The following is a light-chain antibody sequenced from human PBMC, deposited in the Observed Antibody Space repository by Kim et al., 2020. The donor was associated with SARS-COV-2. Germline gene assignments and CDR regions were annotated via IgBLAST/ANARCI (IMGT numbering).Light chain of an antibody. J-gene: IGKJ2*01. CDR2: GAS. Sequence: SLSPGERATLSCKASQSVSSKYLAWYQHKPGQPPRLLIFGASTRATGVPGRFSGSGSGTDFSLLISRLEPEDFAVYYCQKYGSSYIFGQGTKLEIK. CDR1: QSVSSKY. V-gene: IGKV3-20*01. CDR3: QKYGSSYI.